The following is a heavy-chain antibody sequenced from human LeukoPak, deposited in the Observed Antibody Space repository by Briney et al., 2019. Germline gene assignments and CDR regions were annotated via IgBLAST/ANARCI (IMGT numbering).Heavy chain of an antibody. CDR1: GFTVSSNY. CDR3: ARDYYDILTGYSDY. V-gene: IGHV3-53*01. Sequence: GGSLRLSCAASGFTVSSNYMSWVRQAPGKGLEWVSVIYSGGSTYYADSVKGRFTISRDNSKNTLYLQMNSLRAEDTAVYYCARDYYDILTGYSDYWGQGTLVTVSS. CDR2: IYSGGST. D-gene: IGHD3-9*01. J-gene: IGHJ4*02.